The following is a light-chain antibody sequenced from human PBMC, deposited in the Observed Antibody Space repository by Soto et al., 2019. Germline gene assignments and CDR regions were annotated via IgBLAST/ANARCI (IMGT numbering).Light chain of an antibody. J-gene: IGKJ1*01. CDR3: QQYHNSPPT. CDR1: QNISSY. Sequence: IGLKQSASALSLSPGERATLSCRASQNISSYLIWYQQKPGQAPRLLIYGASSRATDIPDRSSGGGSGTDFTLTISRLEPEDFAVYYCQQYHNSPPTFGQGTKVDIK. V-gene: IGKV3-20*01. CDR2: GAS.